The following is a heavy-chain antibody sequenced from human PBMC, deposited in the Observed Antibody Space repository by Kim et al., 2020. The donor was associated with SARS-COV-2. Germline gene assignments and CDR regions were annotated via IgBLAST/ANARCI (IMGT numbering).Heavy chain of an antibody. V-gene: IGHV4-39*01. Sequence: YTPSLKSRVTISVDTSKHQFSLKLSSVTAADTAVYYCARQTSRWYDYFDYWGQGTLVTVSS. J-gene: IGHJ4*02. D-gene: IGHD2-15*01. CDR3: ARQTSRWYDYFDY.